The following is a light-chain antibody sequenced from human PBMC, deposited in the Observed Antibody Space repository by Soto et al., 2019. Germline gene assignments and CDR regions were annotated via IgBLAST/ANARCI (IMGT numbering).Light chain of an antibody. CDR2: GAS. V-gene: IGKV3-20*01. CDR1: QSIGNNY. CDR3: QQYTTSQLT. Sequence: EIVLTQSPGTLSLSPGERATLSCRASQSIGNNYLAWYQQKPGQAPRLLIYGASIRATGIPDRFSGSGSGTDFTLIISRLEPEDFAFYYCQQYTTSQLTFGGGTKVEIK. J-gene: IGKJ4*01.